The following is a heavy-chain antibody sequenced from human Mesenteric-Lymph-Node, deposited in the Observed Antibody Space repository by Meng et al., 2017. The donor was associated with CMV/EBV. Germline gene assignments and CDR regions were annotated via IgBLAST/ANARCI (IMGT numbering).Heavy chain of an antibody. Sequence: SVKVSCKASGYTFTGYYLHWVRQAPGQGLEWVGWINPIRGDTNSAQKFQGRITMTRDTSITTAYLELSGLTSDDTAVYFCARGYSSSSNAGYWGQGTLVTVSS. D-gene: IGHD6-6*01. CDR3: ARGYSSSSNAGY. CDR1: GYTFTGYY. J-gene: IGHJ4*02. CDR2: INPIRGDT. V-gene: IGHV1-2*02.